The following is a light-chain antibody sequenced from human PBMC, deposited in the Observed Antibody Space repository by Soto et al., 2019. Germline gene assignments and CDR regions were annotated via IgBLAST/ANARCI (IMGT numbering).Light chain of an antibody. V-gene: IGKV3-20*01. J-gene: IGKJ3*01. Sequence: EIVLKQSPGTLSLSPGKRATLSCRASQSVSSNYLAWYQQKPGQAPRLLIYGASSRATGVPDRFSGSGSGTDFTLTISRLEPEDFAVYYCQHYGTSRVTFGPGTKVDIK. CDR3: QHYGTSRVT. CDR2: GAS. CDR1: QSVSSNY.